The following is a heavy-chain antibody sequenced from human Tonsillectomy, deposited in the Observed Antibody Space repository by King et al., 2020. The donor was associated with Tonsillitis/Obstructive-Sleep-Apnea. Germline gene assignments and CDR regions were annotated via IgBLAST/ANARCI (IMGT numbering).Heavy chain of an antibody. CDR2: IKQDGSEK. V-gene: IGHV3-7*02. Sequence: VQLVESGGGLVQPGGSLRLSCAASGLTFSSYWMSWVRQAPGKGLEWVANIKQDGSEKYYVDSVKGRFTISRDNAKNSLYLQMNSLRAEDTAVYYCARGSSTHFWGQGTLVTVSS. CDR1: GLTFSSYW. CDR3: ARGSSTHF. J-gene: IGHJ4*02. D-gene: IGHD2-2*01.